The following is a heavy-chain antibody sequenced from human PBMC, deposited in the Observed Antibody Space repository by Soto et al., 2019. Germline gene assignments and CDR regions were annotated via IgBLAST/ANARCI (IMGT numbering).Heavy chain of an antibody. D-gene: IGHD2-21*01. V-gene: IGHV4-31*03. CDR1: GASISSGGYY. CDR2: IYYSGTT. CDR3: AASCVGCGGFNYDGMDV. J-gene: IGHJ6*02. Sequence: QVQLQESGPGLVKPSQTLSLTCSVSGASISSGGYYWNWIRQHPGKGLEWIGYIYYSGTTYYNPSIKSRVTISVDTSKYQFSLKLSSVTAADTAVYYCAASCVGCGGFNYDGMDVWGQGTTVTVSS.